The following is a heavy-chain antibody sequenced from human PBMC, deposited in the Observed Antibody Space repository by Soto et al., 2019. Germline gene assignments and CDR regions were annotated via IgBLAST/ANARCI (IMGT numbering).Heavy chain of an antibody. D-gene: IGHD6-19*01. CDR1: GGSISSSSYY. J-gene: IGHJ4*02. CDR2: ISYSGST. V-gene: IGHV4-39*01. Sequence: SETLSLTCTVSGGSISSSSYYWGWIRHPPGKGQECIGSISYSGSTYYTPSLNSRVTISLDTSKNQCSLKLSSVSAAGTAVYYCARIAVATYFDYWGQGTLVTVSS. CDR3: ARIAVATYFDY.